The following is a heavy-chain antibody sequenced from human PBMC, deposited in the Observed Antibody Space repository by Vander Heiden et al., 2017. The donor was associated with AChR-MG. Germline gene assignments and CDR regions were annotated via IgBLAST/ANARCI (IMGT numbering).Heavy chain of an antibody. CDR1: GFPVSSYA. D-gene: IGHD2-2*01. V-gene: IGHV3-23*01. CDR3: AYCSSTSCSLRGFDY. Sequence: EVQLLESGGGLVQPGGSLRLSCAASGFPVSSYARSGARRAPGKGLEWVSAISGRGGSTYYADSVKGRFTISRDNSKNTLYLQMNSLRAEDTAVYYCAYCSSTSCSLRGFDYWGQGTLVTVSS. CDR2: ISGRGGST. J-gene: IGHJ4*02.